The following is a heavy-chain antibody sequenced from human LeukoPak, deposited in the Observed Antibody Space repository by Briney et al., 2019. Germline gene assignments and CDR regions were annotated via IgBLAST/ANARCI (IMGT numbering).Heavy chain of an antibody. D-gene: IGHD6-6*01. CDR2: ISIRSSYI. V-gene: IGHV3-21*05. Sequence: PGGSLRLSCAASGFTFSSYSMAWVRQAPGKGLEWVSYISIRSSYIYYADSVKGRFTISRDNAKNSLYLQMNSLRAEDTAVYYCARERRPIASRPCCWFDPWGQGTLVTVSS. CDR1: GFTFSSYS. CDR3: ARERRPIASRPCCWFDP. J-gene: IGHJ5*02.